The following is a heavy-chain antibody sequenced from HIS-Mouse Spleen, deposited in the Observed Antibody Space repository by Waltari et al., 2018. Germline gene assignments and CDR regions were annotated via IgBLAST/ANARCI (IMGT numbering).Heavy chain of an antibody. CDR2: IYTSGST. V-gene: IGHV4-4*07. Sequence: QVQLQESGPGLVKPSETLSLTCTVSGCSISSYFWSWIRQPARKGPGWIGRIYTSGSTNYNPSLKSRVTMSVDTSKNQFSLKLSSVTAADTAVYYCARDFHDFWSGYYGGDKKHDAFDIWGQGTMVTVSS. J-gene: IGHJ3*02. CDR3: ARDFHDFWSGYYGGDKKHDAFDI. CDR1: GCSISSYF. D-gene: IGHD3-3*01.